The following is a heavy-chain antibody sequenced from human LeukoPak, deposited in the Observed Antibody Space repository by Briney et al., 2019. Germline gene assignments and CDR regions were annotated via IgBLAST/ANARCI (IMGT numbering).Heavy chain of an antibody. CDR2: ISAYNGNT. Sequence: ASVKVSCKASGYTFTSYGISWVRQAPGQGLEWMGWISAYNGNTNYAQKLQGRVTMTTDTSTSTAYMELRSQRSDDTAVYYCARGTTVVTDDAFDIWGQGTMVTVSS. V-gene: IGHV1-18*01. CDR3: ARGTTVVTDDAFDI. D-gene: IGHD4-23*01. J-gene: IGHJ3*02. CDR1: GYTFTSYG.